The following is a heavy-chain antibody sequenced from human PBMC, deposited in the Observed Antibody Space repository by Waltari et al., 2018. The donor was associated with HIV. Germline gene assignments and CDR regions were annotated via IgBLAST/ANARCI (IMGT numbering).Heavy chain of an antibody. J-gene: IGHJ3*02. Sequence: EVQLVESGGRVVQTGGPLRLPWSASGLTFDVYAMHWVRQAPGKCLEWVSLISWDGCSTYYADSVKGRFTISRDNSKNSLYLQMNSLRAEHTALYYFSTYGDSEAFDIWVQGTMVTVSS. CDR1: GLTFDVYA. D-gene: IGHD4-17*01. CDR2: ISWDGCST. CDR3: STYGDSEAFDI. V-gene: IGHV3-43D*03.